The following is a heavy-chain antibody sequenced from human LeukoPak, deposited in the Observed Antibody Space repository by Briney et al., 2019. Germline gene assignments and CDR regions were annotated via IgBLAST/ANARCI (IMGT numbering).Heavy chain of an antibody. CDR1: GGSFSGYY. CDR2: INHSGST. CDR3: ARGGITIFGVVIMGFWFDP. Sequence: KPSETLSLTCAVYGGSFSGYYWSWIRQPPGKGLEWIGEINHSGSTNYNPSLKSRVTISVDTSKNQLSLKLSSVTAADTAVYYCARGGITIFGVVIMGFWFDPWGQGTLVTVSS. D-gene: IGHD3-3*01. V-gene: IGHV4-34*01. J-gene: IGHJ5*02.